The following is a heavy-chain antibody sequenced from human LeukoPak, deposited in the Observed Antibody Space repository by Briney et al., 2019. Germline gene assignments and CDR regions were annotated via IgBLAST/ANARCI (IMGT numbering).Heavy chain of an antibody. D-gene: IGHD3-22*01. CDR1: GYTFTSYG. Sequence: GASVKVSCKASGYTFTSYGISWVRQAPGQGLEWMGWISAYNGNTNYAQKLQGRVTMTTDTSTSTAYMELRSLRSDDTAVYYCAREVWYYDSSGYYPDYWGQGTLVTVSS. CDR3: AREVWYYDSSGYYPDY. CDR2: ISAYNGNT. V-gene: IGHV1-18*01. J-gene: IGHJ4*02.